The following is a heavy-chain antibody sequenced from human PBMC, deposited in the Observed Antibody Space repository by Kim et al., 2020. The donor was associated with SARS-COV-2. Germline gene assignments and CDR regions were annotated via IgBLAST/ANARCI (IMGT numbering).Heavy chain of an antibody. D-gene: IGHD2-15*01. Sequence: SNPSLKSRVTISVDTSKNQFSLKLSSVTAADTAVYYCTNHPVVERDWFDPWGQGTLVTVSS. CDR3: TNHPVVERDWFDP. V-gene: IGHV4-39*01. J-gene: IGHJ5*02.